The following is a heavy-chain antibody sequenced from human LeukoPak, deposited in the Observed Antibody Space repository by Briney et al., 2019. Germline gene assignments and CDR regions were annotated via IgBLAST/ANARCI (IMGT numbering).Heavy chain of an antibody. D-gene: IGHD6-19*01. CDR2: IYTSGSN. V-gene: IGHV4-61*02. Sequence: SETLSLTCTVSGGSISSGSYYWSWIRQPAGKGLEWIGRIYTSGSNNYNPSLKSRVTISVDTSKNQFSLKLSSVTAADTAVYYCARDSQKSGWLDYWGQGTLVTVSS. J-gene: IGHJ4*02. CDR3: ARDSQKSGWLDY. CDR1: GGSISSGSYY.